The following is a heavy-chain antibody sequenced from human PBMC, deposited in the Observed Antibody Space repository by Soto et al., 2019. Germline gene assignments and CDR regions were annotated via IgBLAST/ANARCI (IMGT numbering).Heavy chain of an antibody. CDR3: ARRKERSGPHYFDY. CDR1: GYTFTTYD. D-gene: IGHD6-25*01. Sequence: GPVKVSCKASGYTFTTYDVSLVRQAIGQGLEWMGWMNPSNGNTGYAQKFQGRVTMTRSTSISTVYMELSGLRPDDTAVYYCARRKERSGPHYFDYLGQGTRVTVSS. CDR2: MNPSNGNT. V-gene: IGHV1-8*02. J-gene: IGHJ4*02.